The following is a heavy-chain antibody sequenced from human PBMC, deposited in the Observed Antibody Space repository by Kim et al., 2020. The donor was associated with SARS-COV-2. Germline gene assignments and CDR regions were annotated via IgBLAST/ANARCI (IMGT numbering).Heavy chain of an antibody. Sequence: GGSLRLSCAASGFTFSSYTMHWVRQAPGKGLEWVAVISYDGSNKYYADSVKGRFTISRDNSKNTLYLQMNSLRAEDTAVYYCARDWGYCSGGICRTYYY. D-gene: IGHD2-15*01. V-gene: IGHV3-30-3*01. CDR2: ISYDGSNK. CDR3: ARDWGYCSGGICRTYYY. CDR1: GFTFSSYT. J-gene: IGHJ6*01.